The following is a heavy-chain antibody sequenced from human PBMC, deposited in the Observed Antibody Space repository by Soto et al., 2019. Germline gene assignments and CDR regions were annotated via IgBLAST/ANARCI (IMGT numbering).Heavy chain of an antibody. J-gene: IGHJ6*02. CDR3: ARMLYYAMEV. V-gene: IGHV2-26*01. Sequence: QVTLKESGPVLVKPTETLTLTCTVSGFSLNHPRMGVSWIRQPPGKALEWLAHISSSDEKSYSTSLSSRLTSSKDTSESQVVLTMTNMDPVDTATYYCARMLYYAMEVWGQGTTVAVSS. CDR1: GFSLNHPRMG. CDR2: ISSSDEK.